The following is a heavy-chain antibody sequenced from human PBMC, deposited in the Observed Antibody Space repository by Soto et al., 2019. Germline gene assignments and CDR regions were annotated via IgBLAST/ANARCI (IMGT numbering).Heavy chain of an antibody. V-gene: IGHV1-46*02. CDR3: ARGGYTGTTWYPLDY. J-gene: IGHJ4*02. D-gene: IGHD6-13*01. Sequence: GASVKVSCKASGYTFNTYYMHWVRQAPGQGLEWMGIINPSGGSTSYAQKFQDRLTMTRDTSTSTVYVELSSLRSEDTAVYFCARGGYTGTTWYPLDYWGQGTLVTVSS. CDR2: INPSGGST. CDR1: GYTFNTYY.